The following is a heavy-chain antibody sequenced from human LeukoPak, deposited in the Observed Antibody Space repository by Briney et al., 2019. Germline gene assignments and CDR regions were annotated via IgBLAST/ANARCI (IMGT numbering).Heavy chain of an antibody. CDR2: IYYSGST. D-gene: IGHD3-22*01. V-gene: IGHV4-59*08. Sequence: PSETLSLTCTVCGGSISSYYWSWIRQPPGKGLEWIGYIYYSGSTNYNPSLKSRVTISVDTSKNQFSLKLSSVTAADTAVYYCARHGAMIVVNDAFDIWGQGTMVTVSS. J-gene: IGHJ3*02. CDR3: ARHGAMIVVNDAFDI. CDR1: GGSISSYY.